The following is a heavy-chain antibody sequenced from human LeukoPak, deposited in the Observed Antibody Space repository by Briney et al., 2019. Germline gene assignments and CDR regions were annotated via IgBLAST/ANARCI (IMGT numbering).Heavy chain of an antibody. D-gene: IGHD1-14*01. CDR1: GFTFSHYW. CDR3: ARYLDHLGQSIPHDAFDI. J-gene: IGHJ3*02. V-gene: IGHV3-7*01. Sequence: PGGSLRLSCAASGFTFSHYWMSWVRQAPGKGLEWVANINRDASEKYYVDSVKGRFTISRDDAKNSLYLQMNSLRAEDTAVYYCARYLDHLGQSIPHDAFDIWGQGTKVTVSS. CDR2: INRDASEK.